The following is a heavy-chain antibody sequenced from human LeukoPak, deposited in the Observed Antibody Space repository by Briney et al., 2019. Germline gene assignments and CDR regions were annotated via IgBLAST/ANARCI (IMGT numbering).Heavy chain of an antibody. CDR2: ISHSGST. CDR1: GGSFSGYY. Sequence: SETLSLTCAVYGGSFSGYYWSWIRQPPGKGLEWIGEISHSGSTNYNPSLKSRVTISGATSKNQFSLTLSSVTAADTAVYYCARDVDGDILTGYYKGRSFDYWGQGTLVTVSS. D-gene: IGHD3-9*01. CDR3: ARDVDGDILTGYYKGRSFDY. V-gene: IGHV4-34*01. J-gene: IGHJ4*02.